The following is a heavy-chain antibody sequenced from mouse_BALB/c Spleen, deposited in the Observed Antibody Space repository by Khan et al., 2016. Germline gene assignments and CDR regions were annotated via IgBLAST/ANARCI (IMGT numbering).Heavy chain of an antibody. V-gene: IGHV4-1*02. Sequence: EVQLQESGGGLVQPGGSLKLSCAASGFDFSRYWMSWVRQAPGNGLEWIGEINPDSSTTNYTPSLKDKFIISRASAKNTLYLQMSKVRSEDTALYYCARHYGYGGGFAYWGQGSLVTVSA. D-gene: IGHD2-2*01. CDR1: GFDFSRYW. J-gene: IGHJ3*01. CDR2: INPDSSTT. CDR3: ARHYGYGGGFAY.